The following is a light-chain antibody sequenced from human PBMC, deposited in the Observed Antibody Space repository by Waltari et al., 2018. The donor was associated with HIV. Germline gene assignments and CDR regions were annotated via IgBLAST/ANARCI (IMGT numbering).Light chain of an antibody. CDR1: QSVLYRSNNKEY. Sequence: DIVMTQSPDSLAVSLGERATINCKSSQSVLYRSNNKEYLTWYQQKPGQPPKLLFYWASIRESGVPDRFSGGGSGTDFTLTISSLQAEDVALYYCQQYYSSPPTFGGGTKVEIK. V-gene: IGKV4-1*01. CDR2: WAS. CDR3: QQYYSSPPT. J-gene: IGKJ4*01.